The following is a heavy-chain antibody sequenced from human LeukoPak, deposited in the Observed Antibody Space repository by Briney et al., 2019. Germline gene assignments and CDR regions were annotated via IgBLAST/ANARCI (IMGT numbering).Heavy chain of an antibody. CDR3: ARDGGDYYDSSGYYSGTQFDY. D-gene: IGHD3-22*01. CDR2: ISAYNGNT. V-gene: IGHV1-18*01. J-gene: IGHJ4*02. CDR1: GYTFTSYG. Sequence: ASVKLSCKASGYTFTSYGISWVRQAPGQGLEWMGWISAYNGNTNYAQKLQGRVTMTTDTSTSTAYMELRSLRSDDTAVYYCARDGGDYYDSSGYYSGTQFDYWGQGTLVTVSS.